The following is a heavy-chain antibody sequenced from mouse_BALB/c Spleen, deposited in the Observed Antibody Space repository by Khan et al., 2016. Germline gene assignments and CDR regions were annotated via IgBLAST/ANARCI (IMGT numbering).Heavy chain of an antibody. CDR1: GYSFTGYF. J-gene: IGHJ3*01. V-gene: IGHV1-37*01. CDR2: INPYNGDT. Sequence: VQLQQSGPELVKPGASVKISCKASGYSFTGYFMNWVKQSHGKSLEWLGRINPYNGDTFYNQKFKGKATLTVDKSSSTAHMELLSLTSEDSAVYYGGPYYYCSRSWFAYWGQGTLVTVSA. D-gene: IGHD1-1*01. CDR3: GPYYYCSRSWFAY.